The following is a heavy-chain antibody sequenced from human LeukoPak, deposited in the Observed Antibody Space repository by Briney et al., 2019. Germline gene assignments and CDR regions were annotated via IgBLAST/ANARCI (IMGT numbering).Heavy chain of an antibody. CDR3: ARDREGYIPND. CDR1: GFTFSSYW. CDR2: INSDGSST. Sequence: GGSLRLSCAASGFTFSSYWMHWVRQAPGKGLVWVSRINSDGSSTGYADSVKGRFTISRDNAKNTLYLQMNSLRAEDTAVYYCARDREGYIPNDWGQGTLVTVSS. V-gene: IGHV3-74*01. J-gene: IGHJ4*02. D-gene: IGHD6-13*01.